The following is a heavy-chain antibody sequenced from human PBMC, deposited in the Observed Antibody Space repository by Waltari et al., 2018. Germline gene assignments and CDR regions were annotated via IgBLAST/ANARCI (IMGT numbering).Heavy chain of an antibody. J-gene: IGHJ4*02. V-gene: IGHV3-30-3*01. CDR1: GFTFSSYA. D-gene: IGHD6-13*01. CDR3: ASPDSSSWAPHLVY. CDR2: ISYDGSNK. Sequence: QVQLVESGGGVVQPGRSLRLSCAASGFTFSSYAMHWVRQAPGKGLEWVAVISYDGSNKYYADSVKGRFTISRDNSKNTLYLQMNSLRAEDTAVYYCASPDSSSWAPHLVYWGQGTLVTVSS.